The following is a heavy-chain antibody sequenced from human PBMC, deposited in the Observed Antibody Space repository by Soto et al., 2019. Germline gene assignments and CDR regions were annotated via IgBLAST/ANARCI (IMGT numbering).Heavy chain of an antibody. J-gene: IGHJ4*02. CDR1: GGSISGYY. V-gene: IGHV4-4*09. D-gene: IGHD3-10*01. CDR2: FSNSGTT. Sequence: SETLSLTCTVSGGSISGYYWNWIRQTPGKGLEWIGYFSNSGTTDYNPSLKSRVTISIDTSKNQVSLKLSSVTAADTAIYYCARRGFLDYWGQGTLVTVSS. CDR3: ARRGFLDY.